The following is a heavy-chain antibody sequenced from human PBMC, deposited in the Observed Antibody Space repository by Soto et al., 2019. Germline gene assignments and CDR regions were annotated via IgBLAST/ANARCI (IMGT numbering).Heavy chain of an antibody. CDR3: AREPLCVGRCSVHWFDA. Sequence: ASVKVSCKTSGDTYTSYAIHWVRQAPGQGLEWLGWLNIGNGNTQYSPKLHDRVTLTRDTSASTAYMELSSLRSEDTAVYYCAREPLCVGRCSVHWFDAWGQGTLVTV. CDR1: GDTYTSYA. CDR2: LNIGNGNT. V-gene: IGHV1-3*04. D-gene: IGHD1-1*01. J-gene: IGHJ5*02.